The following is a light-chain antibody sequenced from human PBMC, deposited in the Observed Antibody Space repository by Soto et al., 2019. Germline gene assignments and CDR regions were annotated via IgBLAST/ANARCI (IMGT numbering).Light chain of an antibody. J-gene: IGKJ5*01. Sequence: EIIFTQSPVTLPLTPGERATLSCRASQSVTSNLAWYQQKPGQAPRLLIYGASSRATGIPDRFSGRGSGTDFTLTISRLEPEDFAVYYCQQYGSATSITFGQGTRLEVK. CDR3: QQYGSATSIT. CDR2: GAS. V-gene: IGKV3-20*01. CDR1: QSVTSN.